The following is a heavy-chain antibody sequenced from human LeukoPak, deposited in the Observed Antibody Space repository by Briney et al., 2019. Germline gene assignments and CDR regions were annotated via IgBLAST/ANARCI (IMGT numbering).Heavy chain of an antibody. V-gene: IGHV5-51*01. Sequence: GESLKISCKGSGSSFTTYWIAWVRQMPGKGLEWMGIIYPGDSDTRYSPSFQGQITISADKSINTAYLQWNSLRASDTAMYYCARRLTTEETFDYWGQGTPVTVSS. CDR1: GSSFTTYW. CDR3: ARRLTTEETFDY. J-gene: IGHJ4*02. CDR2: IYPGDSDT. D-gene: IGHD1-1*01.